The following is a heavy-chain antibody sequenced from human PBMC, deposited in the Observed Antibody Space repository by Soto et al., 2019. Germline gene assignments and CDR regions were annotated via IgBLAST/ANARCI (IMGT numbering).Heavy chain of an antibody. CDR1: GFTFSSYA. CDR3: ARPQSVRVSYFDY. J-gene: IGHJ4*02. CDR2: ISYDGSNK. V-gene: IGHV3-30-3*01. D-gene: IGHD3-22*01. Sequence: QVQLVESGGGVVQPGRSLRLSCAASGFTFSSYAMHWVRQAPGQGLEWVAVISYDGSNKYYADSVKGRFTISRDNSKNTLYLQMDSLRAEDTAGYYCARPQSVRVSYFDYWGQGTLVTVSS.